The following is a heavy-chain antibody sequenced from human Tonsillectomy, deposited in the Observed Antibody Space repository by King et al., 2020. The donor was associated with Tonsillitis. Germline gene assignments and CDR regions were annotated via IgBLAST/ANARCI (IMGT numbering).Heavy chain of an antibody. J-gene: IGHJ6*02. D-gene: IGHD5-24*01. CDR1: GFTFGDYA. CDR2: IRRKAYGGTT. CDR3: TRDEIPRYNYSGMDV. Sequence: VQLVESGGGLVKPGRSLRLSCTASGFTFGDYAISWFRQAPGKGLEWVGFIRRKAYGGTTEDAASVKGRFTISRSDSKSIAYLQMNSLKTEDTAVYYCTRDEIPRYNYSGMDVWGQGTTVTVSS. V-gene: IGHV3-49*05.